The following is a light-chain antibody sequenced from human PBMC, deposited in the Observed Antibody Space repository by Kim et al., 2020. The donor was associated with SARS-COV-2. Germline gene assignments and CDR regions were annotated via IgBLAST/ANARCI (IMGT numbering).Light chain of an antibody. CDR1: QSVLYSSNNKNY. V-gene: IGKV4-1*01. CDR2: WAS. J-gene: IGKJ1*01. Sequence: ATINCKSSQSVLYSSNNKNYLTWYQQKPGQPPKLLISWASTRESGVPYRFSGSGSGTDFTLTISSLQAEDVAVYYCQQYYSAPLTFGQGTKVDIK. CDR3: QQYYSAPLT.